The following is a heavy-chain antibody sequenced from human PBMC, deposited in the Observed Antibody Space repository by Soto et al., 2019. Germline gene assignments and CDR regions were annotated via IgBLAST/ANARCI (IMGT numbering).Heavy chain of an antibody. J-gene: IGHJ6*03. Sequence: EVQLVESGGGLVQPGGSLRLSCAASGFTVSSNYMSWVRQAPGKGLEWVSVIYSGGSTYYADSVKGRFTISRHNSKNTLYLQMNSLRAEDTPVYYCASGRGDFDYYYMDVWGKGTTVTVSS. D-gene: IGHD3-3*01. CDR2: IYSGGST. V-gene: IGHV3-53*04. CDR3: ASGRGDFDYYYMDV. CDR1: GFTVSSNY.